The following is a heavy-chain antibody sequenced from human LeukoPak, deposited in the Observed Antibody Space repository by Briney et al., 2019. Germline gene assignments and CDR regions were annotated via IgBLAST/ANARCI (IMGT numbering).Heavy chain of an antibody. CDR3: ARVHGAYPFDY. J-gene: IGHJ4*02. V-gene: IGHV3-9*01. CDR2: ISWNSGSI. CDR1: GFTFDDYA. D-gene: IGHD4/OR15-4a*01. Sequence: GGSLRLSCAASGFTFDDYAMHWVRQAPGKGLEWVSGISWNSGSIGYADSVKGRFTISRDNAKNSLYLQMNSLRAEDTALYYCARVHGAYPFDYWGQGTLVTVSS.